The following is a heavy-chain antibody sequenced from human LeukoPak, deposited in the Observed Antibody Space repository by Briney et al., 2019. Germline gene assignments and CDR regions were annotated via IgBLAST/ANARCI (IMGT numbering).Heavy chain of an antibody. V-gene: IGHV4-59*01. CDR1: GGPISGYF. CDR2: IHDNGRT. J-gene: IGHJ4*02. D-gene: IGHD3-10*01. CDR3: ATYGSGSYYNPPLFDY. Sequence: SETLSLTCTVSGGPISGYFWSWIRQPPGKGLEWIGYIHDNGRTTYNPSLRSRVTISIDTSKSQFSLKLNSLTTTDTAEYYCATYGSGSYYNPPLFDYWGQGTLVTVSS.